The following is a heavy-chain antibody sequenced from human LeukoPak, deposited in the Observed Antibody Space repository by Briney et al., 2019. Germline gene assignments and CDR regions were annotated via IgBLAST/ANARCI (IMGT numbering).Heavy chain of an antibody. CDR1: GFTFTSYA. Sequence: PGGSLRLSCTASGFTFTSYAMHWVRQAPGKGLEWMAGISYDGSNKYYAKSVKGRFTISRDNSKNTLYLKMNSLRADDTAVYYCAREVGASGTIDYWGQGTMVTVSS. D-gene: IGHD1-26*01. CDR3: AREVGASGTIDY. J-gene: IGHJ4*02. V-gene: IGHV3-30*01. CDR2: ISYDGSNK.